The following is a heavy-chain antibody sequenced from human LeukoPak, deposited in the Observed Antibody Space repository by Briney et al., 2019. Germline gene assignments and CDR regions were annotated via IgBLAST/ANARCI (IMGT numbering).Heavy chain of an antibody. CDR1: GFTFDDYA. CDR3: AKGIDFFDY. V-gene: IGHV3-9*01. D-gene: IGHD2-21*01. J-gene: IGHJ4*02. CDR2: ISWNSGSI. Sequence: GRSLRLSCAASGFTFDDYAIHWVRQAPGEGLEWVSGISWNSGSIGYADSVKGRFTISRDNAKNSLYLQMNSLRAEDTALYYCAKGIDFFDYWGQGTLVTVSS.